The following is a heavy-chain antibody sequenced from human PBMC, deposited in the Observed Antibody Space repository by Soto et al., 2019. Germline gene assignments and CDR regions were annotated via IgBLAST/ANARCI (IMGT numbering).Heavy chain of an antibody. CDR1: GDTFNFYT. V-gene: IGHV1-69*02. J-gene: IGHJ4*02. D-gene: IGHD3-10*01. CDR2: IIPYLSVS. Sequence: QVQLVQSGAEVKKPGSSLRVSCKASGDTFNFYTINWVRQAPGLGLEWLGRIIPYLSVSNYAQKFQGRVTIXXXXPTNXAXXXXXXLXXXXTAMYYXAXSFGSGYRAFDYWGQGALVTVSS. CDR3: AXSFGSGYRAFDY.